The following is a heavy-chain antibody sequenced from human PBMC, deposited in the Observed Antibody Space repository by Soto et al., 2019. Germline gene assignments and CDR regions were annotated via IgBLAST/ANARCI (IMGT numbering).Heavy chain of an antibody. CDR2: IYYSGST. D-gene: IGHD3-9*01. CDR3: ARGGGSQYYDILTGQNWFDP. J-gene: IGHJ5*02. CDR1: GGSISSYY. Sequence: PSETVSLTCTVSGGSISSYYWSWIRQPPGKGLEWIGYIYYSGSTNYNPSLKSRVTISVDTSKNQFSLKLSSVTTADTAVYYCARGGGSQYYDILTGQNWFDPWGQGTLVTVSS. V-gene: IGHV4-59*01.